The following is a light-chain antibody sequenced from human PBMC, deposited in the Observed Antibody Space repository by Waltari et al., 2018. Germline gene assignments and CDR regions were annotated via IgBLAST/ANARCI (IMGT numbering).Light chain of an antibody. Sequence: DIQLTQSPSSLSASVGDRVTITCRASETISDSLNWYQQKPGKPPRLLIYATSTLQGGVPSRFSGSGSGPDFTLTISSLQPEDFATYFCQQTYSSPTFGGGTKV. CDR3: QQTYSSPT. J-gene: IGKJ4*01. CDR2: ATS. V-gene: IGKV1-39*01. CDR1: ETISDS.